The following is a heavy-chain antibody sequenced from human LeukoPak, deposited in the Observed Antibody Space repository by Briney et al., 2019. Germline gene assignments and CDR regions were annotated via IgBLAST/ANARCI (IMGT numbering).Heavy chain of an antibody. CDR1: GFTFSNYN. Sequence: GGSLRLSCAASGFTFSNYNMHWVRQAPGRGLEWVSYISSVSTTTYYADSVKGRFTISRDNAKKSLYLQMNSLRGEDTAVYYCARDNPLSYYYDYWGQGSLVTVSS. CDR2: ISSVSTTT. J-gene: IGHJ4*02. D-gene: IGHD3-22*01. CDR3: ARDNPLSYYYDY. V-gene: IGHV3-48*01.